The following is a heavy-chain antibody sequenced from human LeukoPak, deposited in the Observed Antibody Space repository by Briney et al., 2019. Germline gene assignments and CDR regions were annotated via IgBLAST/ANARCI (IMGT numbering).Heavy chain of an antibody. Sequence: PSETLSLTCTVSGGSISSYYWSWIRQPPGKGLEWIGYIYYSGSTNYNPSLKSRVTISVDTSKNQFSLKLSSVTAADTAVYYCARANSGDSSSSFFDYWGQGTLVTVSS. J-gene: IGHJ4*02. CDR3: ARANSGDSSSSFFDY. CDR1: GGSISSYY. CDR2: IYYSGST. V-gene: IGHV4-59*01. D-gene: IGHD6-6*01.